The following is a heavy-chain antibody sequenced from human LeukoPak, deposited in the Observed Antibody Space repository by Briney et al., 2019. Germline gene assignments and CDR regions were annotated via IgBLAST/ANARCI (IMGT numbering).Heavy chain of an antibody. CDR1: DGSIRTYY. V-gene: IGHV4-59*01. D-gene: IGHD3-9*01. J-gene: IGHJ4*02. Sequence: PSETLSLTCRVSDGSIRTYYWSWIRQPPGKGLEWIGYIYYSGSTNYNPSLKSRVTISVDTSKNQFSLKLSSVTAADTAVYYCARDRRGYDILTGYYTLPRYFDYWGQGTLVTVSS. CDR2: IYYSGST. CDR3: ARDRRGYDILTGYYTLPRYFDY.